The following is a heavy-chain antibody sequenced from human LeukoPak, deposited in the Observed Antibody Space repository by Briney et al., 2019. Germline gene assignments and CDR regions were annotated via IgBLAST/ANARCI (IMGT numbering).Heavy chain of an antibody. CDR2: LPPDELDI. D-gene: IGHD4-17*01. V-gene: IGHV3-74*01. Sequence: PGGSLRLSCAASGFTFTNYWMHWVRQAPGMGLVWVSRLPPDELDIIYADSVKGRFTISRDNSKNTLYLQMNSLRAEDTAVYYCAKEEGSRDYGDYWNGMDVWGQGTTVTVSS. J-gene: IGHJ6*02. CDR1: GFTFTNYW. CDR3: AKEEGSRDYGDYWNGMDV.